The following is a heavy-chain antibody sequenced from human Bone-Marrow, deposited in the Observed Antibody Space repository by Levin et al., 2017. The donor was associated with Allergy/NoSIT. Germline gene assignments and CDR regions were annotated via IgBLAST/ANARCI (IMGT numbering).Heavy chain of an antibody. D-gene: IGHD4-23*01. V-gene: IGHV5-10-1*01. CDR2: IDPSDSYT. J-gene: IGHJ6*02. CDR1: GYIFTTYW. CDR3: ARETTVVTGARSYFAMDV. Sequence: ASVKVSCKASGYIFTTYWISWVRQMPGKGLQWMGGIDPSDSYTIYNPSFQGRVTVSVDRSISTAYLQWTNLEASDTAVYFCARETTVVTGARSYFAMDVWGQGTTVTVSS.